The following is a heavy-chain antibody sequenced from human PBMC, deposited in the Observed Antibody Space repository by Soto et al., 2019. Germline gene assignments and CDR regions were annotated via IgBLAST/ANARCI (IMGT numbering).Heavy chain of an antibody. CDR1: GFTFSSYG. V-gene: IGHV3-30*18. Sequence: QVQLVESGGGVVQPGRSLRLSCAASGFTFSSYGMHWVRQAPGKGLEWVAVISYDGSNKYYADSVKGRFTISRDNSKNTLYLQMNSLRAEDTAVYYCAKDRALLRFLEWLLDDAFDIGGQGTMVTVSS. J-gene: IGHJ3*02. CDR3: AKDRALLRFLEWLLDDAFDI. D-gene: IGHD3-3*01. CDR2: ISYDGSNK.